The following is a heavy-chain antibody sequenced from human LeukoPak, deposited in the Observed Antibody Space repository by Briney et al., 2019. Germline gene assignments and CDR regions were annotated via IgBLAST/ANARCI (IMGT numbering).Heavy chain of an antibody. V-gene: IGHV4-4*02. D-gene: IGHD3-10*01. CDR1: GGSISSSNW. J-gene: IGHJ5*02. CDR3: AREEALWFGELLPAWFDP. Sequence: SETLSLTCAVPGGSISSSNWWSWVRQPPGKGLEWIGEIYHSGSTNYNPSLKSRVTISVDKSKNQFSLKLSSVTAADTAVYYCAREEALWFGELLPAWFDPWGQGTLVTVSS. CDR2: IYHSGST.